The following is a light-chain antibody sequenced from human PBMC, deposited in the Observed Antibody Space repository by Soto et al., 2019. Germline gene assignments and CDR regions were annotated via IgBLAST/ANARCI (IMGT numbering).Light chain of an antibody. CDR1: NSNIGNNY. V-gene: IGLV1-51*01. CDR2: DNN. J-gene: IGLJ2*01. CDR3: ETWDSSLSAVV. Sequence: QSVLTQPPSVSAAPGQEVTFSCSGSNSNIGNNYVSWYQQLPGTAPKLLIYDNNKQPSGIPDRFSGSKSGTSATLGITGLQTGDEADYYCETWDSSLSAVVFGGGTKLTVL.